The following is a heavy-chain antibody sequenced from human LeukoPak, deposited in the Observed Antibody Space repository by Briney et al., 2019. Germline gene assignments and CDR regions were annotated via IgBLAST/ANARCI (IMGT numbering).Heavy chain of an antibody. CDR1: GFTFSSYW. Sequence: PGGSLRLSCAASGFTFSSYWMSWVRQAPGKGLESVANIKQDGSEKYYVDSAKGRFTISRDNAKNSLYLQMNSLRAEDTAVYYCARVDIVVVPAAIVGSGYYYYMDVWGKGTTVTVSS. V-gene: IGHV3-7*01. CDR3: ARVDIVVVPAAIVGSGYYYYMDV. J-gene: IGHJ6*03. CDR2: IKQDGSEK. D-gene: IGHD2-2*02.